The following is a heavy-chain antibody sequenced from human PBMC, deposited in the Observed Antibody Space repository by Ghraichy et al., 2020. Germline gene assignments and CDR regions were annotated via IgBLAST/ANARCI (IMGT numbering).Heavy chain of an antibody. Sequence: LSLTCAASGFTFSTYAMHWVRQAPGKGLEWVAVISHDTRNKYYAESVKGRFAGSRDNSKNTLYLQMNNLRIEDTAVYYCARGHDSYDSSGSDYWGQGTLVTVSS. D-gene: IGHD3-22*01. CDR3: ARGHDSYDSSGSDY. V-gene: IGHV3-30*09. J-gene: IGHJ4*02. CDR2: ISHDTRNK. CDR1: GFTFSTYA.